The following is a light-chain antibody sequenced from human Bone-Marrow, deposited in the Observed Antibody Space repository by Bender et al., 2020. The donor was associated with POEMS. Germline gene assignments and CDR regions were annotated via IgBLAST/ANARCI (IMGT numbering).Light chain of an antibody. V-gene: IGLV1-47*01. Sequence: QSGLTQPPSVSGTPGQRVSISCSASSSDIGTDYVYWYRHLPGTAPKLLIFRNNLRPSGVPDRFSGSKSDTSASLAINGLRSEDEADYYCAAWDDTLSGPVFGGGTKLTVL. CDR2: RNN. CDR1: SSDIGTDY. J-gene: IGLJ3*02. CDR3: AAWDDTLSGPV.